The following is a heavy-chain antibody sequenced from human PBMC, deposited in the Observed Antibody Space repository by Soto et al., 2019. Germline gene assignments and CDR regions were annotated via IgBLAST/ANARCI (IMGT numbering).Heavy chain of an antibody. CDR1: GGSISSSSYY. Sequence: QLQLQESGPGLVKPSETLSLTCTVSGGSISSSSYYWGWIRQPRGKGLEWIGSIYYSGSTYYNPFLKSRVTISVDTSKIHFSLKLSSVTAADTAVYYCATQEVGGSYVYTFDPWGQGTLVTVSS. J-gene: IGHJ5*02. V-gene: IGHV4-39*02. D-gene: IGHD1-26*01. CDR2: IYYSGST. CDR3: ATQEVGGSYVYTFDP.